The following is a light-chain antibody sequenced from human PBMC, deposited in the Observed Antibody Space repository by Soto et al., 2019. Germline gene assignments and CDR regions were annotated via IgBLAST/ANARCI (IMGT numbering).Light chain of an antibody. J-gene: IGKJ1*01. V-gene: IGKV3-20*01. CDR2: GAS. Sequence: EIVLTQSPGTLSLSPGERATLSCRASLSVSSSYLAWYQQKPGQAPRLLIYGASSRATGIPDRFSGSGSGTDFTLTISRLEAEDFAVYYCQQYRTFGQGTKVEIK. CDR1: LSVSSSY. CDR3: QQYRT.